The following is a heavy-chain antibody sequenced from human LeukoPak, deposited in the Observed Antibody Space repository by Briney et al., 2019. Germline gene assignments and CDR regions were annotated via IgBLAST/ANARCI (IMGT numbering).Heavy chain of an antibody. CDR3: AKGHYYDSSGYSIDY. CDR1: GFTSSSYA. V-gene: IGHV3-23*01. CDR2: ISGSGGST. D-gene: IGHD3-22*01. Sequence: GGSLRLSCAASGFTSSSYAMSWVRQAPGKGLEWVSGISGSGGSTYYAVSVQGRFTISRDKSKNTLYLQMNSLRAEDTAVYYCAKGHYYDSSGYSIDYWGQGTLVTVSS. J-gene: IGHJ4*02.